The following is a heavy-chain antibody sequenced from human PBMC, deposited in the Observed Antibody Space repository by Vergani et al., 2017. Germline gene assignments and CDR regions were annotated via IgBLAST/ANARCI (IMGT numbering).Heavy chain of an antibody. CDR1: GGSISSSSYY. J-gene: IGHJ4*02. CDR2: IYYSGST. D-gene: IGHD4-17*01. Sequence: QLQLQESGPGLVKPSETLSLTCTVSGGSISSSSYYWGWIRQPPGKGLEWIGSIYYSGSTYYNPSLKSRVTISVDTSKNQFSLKVRSLTAEDTAVYYCARRSRVNTGFDYWGQGTLVTVSS. V-gene: IGHV4-39*01. CDR3: ARRSRVNTGFDY.